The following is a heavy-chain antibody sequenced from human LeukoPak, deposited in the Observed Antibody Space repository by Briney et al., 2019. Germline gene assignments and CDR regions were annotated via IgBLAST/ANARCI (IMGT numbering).Heavy chain of an antibody. D-gene: IGHD3-22*01. J-gene: IGHJ4*02. CDR2: IYPGDSDT. CDR1: GYSFTSYW. Sequence: GESLKISCKGYGYSFTSYWIGWVRQMPGKGLEWMGIIYPGDSDTRYSPSFQGQVTISADKSISTAYLQWSSLKASDTAMYYCARVPEYYYDSSGYYTYYFDYWGQGTLVTVSS. CDR3: ARVPEYYYDSSGYYTYYFDY. V-gene: IGHV5-51*01.